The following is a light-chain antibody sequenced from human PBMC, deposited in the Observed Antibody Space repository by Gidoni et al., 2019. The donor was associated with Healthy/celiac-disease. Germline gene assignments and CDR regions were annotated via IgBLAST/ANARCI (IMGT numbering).Light chain of an antibody. CDR3: QPYGSSRYT. V-gene: IGKV3-20*01. Sequence: EIVLTQSPGTLSLAPGERATLTCRASQSVSSSYLAWYQQKPGQAPRLLIYGASSRATGIPDRFSGSGSGTDVTLTISRLEPEDFAVYYCQPYGSSRYTFGQGTKLEIK. CDR1: QSVSSSY. J-gene: IGKJ2*01. CDR2: GAS.